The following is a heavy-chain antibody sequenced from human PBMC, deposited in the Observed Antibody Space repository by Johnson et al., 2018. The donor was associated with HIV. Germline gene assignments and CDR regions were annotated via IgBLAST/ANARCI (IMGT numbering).Heavy chain of an antibody. V-gene: IGHV3-13*01. D-gene: IGHD3-10*02. CDR1: GFTFSSYA. Sequence: VQLVESGGGVVQPGRSLRLSCAASGFTFSSYAMHWVRQAPGKGLEWVSAIGTAGDTYYPGSVKGRFTISRENAKNSLYLQMSSLRAEDTAVYYCARDFMYAFDIWGQGTMVTVS. CDR3: ARDFMYAFDI. CDR2: IGTAGDT. J-gene: IGHJ3*02.